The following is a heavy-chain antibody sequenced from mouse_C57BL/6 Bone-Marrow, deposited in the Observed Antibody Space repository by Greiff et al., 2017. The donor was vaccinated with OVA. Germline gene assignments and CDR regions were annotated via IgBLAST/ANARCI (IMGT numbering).Heavy chain of an antibody. J-gene: IGHJ2*01. CDR2: IYPGDGDT. Sequence: VQGVESGPELVKPGASVKISCKASGYAFSSSWMNWVKQRPGKGLEWIGRIYPGDGDTNYNGKFKGKATLTADKSSSTAYMQLSSLTSENSAVYFCARHGDGYYASYFDYWGQGTTLTVSS. V-gene: IGHV1-82*01. CDR3: ARHGDGYYASYFDY. D-gene: IGHD2-3*01. CDR1: GYAFSSSW.